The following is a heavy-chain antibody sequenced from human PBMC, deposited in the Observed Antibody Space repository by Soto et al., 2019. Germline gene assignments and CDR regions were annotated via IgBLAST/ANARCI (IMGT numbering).Heavy chain of an antibody. J-gene: IGHJ5*02. CDR2: INPYSGGA. CDR1: GYTFTGYF. CDR3: ARVIRGAYYNSPLDT. D-gene: IGHD3-10*01. V-gene: IGHV1-2*02. Sequence: ASVKVSCKASGYTFTGYFMHWVRQAPGQGLEWMGWINPYSGGADYAQSFQGRVTMTRDTSISTVYMELSRLRFDDTAVYYCARVIRGAYYNSPLDTWGQGTVVTVLL.